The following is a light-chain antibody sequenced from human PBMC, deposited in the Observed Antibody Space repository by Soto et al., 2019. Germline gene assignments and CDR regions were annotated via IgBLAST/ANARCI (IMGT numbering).Light chain of an antibody. Sequence: QPVLTQSPSASASLGDSVTLTCALSSGHTTYAIAWHQQQPEKGPRYLMKLNSDGSHSKGDGIPDRFSGSSSGAERYLTISSLQSEDEADYYCQAWGTGIVVFGGGTKLTVL. CDR2: LNSDGSH. CDR3: QAWGTGIVV. J-gene: IGLJ3*02. CDR1: SGHTTYA. V-gene: IGLV4-69*01.